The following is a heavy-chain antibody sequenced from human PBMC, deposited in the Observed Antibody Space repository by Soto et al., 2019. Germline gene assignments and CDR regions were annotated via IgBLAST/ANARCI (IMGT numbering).Heavy chain of an antibody. J-gene: IGHJ5*02. CDR3: ARSRRYYYGSWSHKKTNWFDP. V-gene: IGHV4-34*01. D-gene: IGHD3-10*01. Sequence: QVQLQQWGAGLLKPSETLSLTCAVYGGSFSGYYWSWIRQPPGKGLEWSGEINHSGSTNYNPSLKSRVTLSVDTSKNQVSLKLSCVTAADTAVYYCARSRRYYYGSWSHKKTNWFDPWGQGTLVTVSS. CDR1: GGSFSGYY. CDR2: INHSGST.